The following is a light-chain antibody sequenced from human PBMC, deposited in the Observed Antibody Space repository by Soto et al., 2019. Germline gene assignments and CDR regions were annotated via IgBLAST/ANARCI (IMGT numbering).Light chain of an antibody. CDR1: SRDVGGYNS. V-gene: IGLV2-14*03. CDR2: DVS. Sequence: QSALTQPASVSGSPGQSITISCTGTSRDVGGYNSVSWYQQHPGKAPKLVIYDVSNRPSGVSNRFSGSKSVNTACLTISGLQADDGADYYCSSYTSSSTVVFGGGTKLTVL. CDR3: SSYTSSSTVV. J-gene: IGLJ2*01.